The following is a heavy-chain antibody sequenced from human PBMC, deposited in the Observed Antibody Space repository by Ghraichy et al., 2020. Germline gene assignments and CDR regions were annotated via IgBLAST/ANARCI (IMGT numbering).Heavy chain of an antibody. J-gene: IGHJ6*03. V-gene: IGHV4-34*01. D-gene: IGHD2-15*01. Sequence: TLSLTCAVYGGSFSGYYWSWIRQPPGKGLEWIGEINHSGSTNYNPSLKSRVTISVDTSKNQFSLKLSSVTAADTAVYYCARGGYCSGGSCPYMDVWGKGTTVTVSS. CDR3: ARGGYCSGGSCPYMDV. CDR2: INHSGST. CDR1: GGSFSGYY.